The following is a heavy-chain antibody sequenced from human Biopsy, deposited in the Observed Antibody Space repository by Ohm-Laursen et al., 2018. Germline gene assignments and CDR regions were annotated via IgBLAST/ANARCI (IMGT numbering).Heavy chain of an antibody. CDR3: ARAGVGSDGTDSYYYGMDV. D-gene: IGHD5-24*01. CDR1: GNTFATYH. CDR2: ISPSGATT. J-gene: IGHJ6*02. Sequence: SVKVSCKASGNTFATYHIHWVRQAPGQGLEWMGVISPSGATTSFSQKFQGRITMTRDTSSGTVYMDLNSLGSEDTAVYYCARAGVGSDGTDSYYYGMDVWGPGTTVTVSS. V-gene: IGHV1-46*01.